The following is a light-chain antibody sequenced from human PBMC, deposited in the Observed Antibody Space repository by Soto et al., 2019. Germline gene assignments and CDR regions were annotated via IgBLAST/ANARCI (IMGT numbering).Light chain of an antibody. V-gene: IGKV1-5*03. CDR3: QQYNTYPLT. Sequence: DIQMTQSPSTLSASVGDRVTITCRASQTISSWLAWYQQKPEKAPKLLIYKASSLESGVPSRFSGSGSGTEFTLTISSLQPDDFAAYYCQQYNTYPLTFGGGTKVEIK. J-gene: IGKJ4*01. CDR2: KAS. CDR1: QTISSW.